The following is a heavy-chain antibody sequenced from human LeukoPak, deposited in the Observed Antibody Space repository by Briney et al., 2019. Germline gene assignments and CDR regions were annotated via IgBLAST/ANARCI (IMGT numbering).Heavy chain of an antibody. J-gene: IGHJ3*02. CDR3: ARGAYFGDPTFAFDI. CDR1: GFTFSSYS. CDR2: ISSSSSTI. V-gene: IGHV3-48*01. Sequence: GGSLRLSCAASGFTFSSYSMNWVRQAPGKGLEWVSYISSSSSTIYYADSVKGRFTISRDNSKNTLYLQMNSLRAEDTAVYYCARGAYFGDPTFAFDIWGQGTMVTVS. D-gene: IGHD3-16*01.